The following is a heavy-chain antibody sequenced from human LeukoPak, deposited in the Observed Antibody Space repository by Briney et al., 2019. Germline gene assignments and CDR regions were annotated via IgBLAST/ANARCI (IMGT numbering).Heavy chain of an antibody. D-gene: IGHD3-22*01. CDR3: ARDYRRRWSSGYYQWHGMDV. CDR1: GFTFSSYE. Sequence: GGSLRLSCAASGFTFSSYEMNWVRQAPGKGLEWVSYISSSGSTIYYADSVKGRFTISRDNAKNSLYLQMNSLRAEDTAVYYCARDYRRRWSSGYYQWHGMDVWGQGTTVTVSS. V-gene: IGHV3-48*03. CDR2: ISSSGSTI. J-gene: IGHJ6*02.